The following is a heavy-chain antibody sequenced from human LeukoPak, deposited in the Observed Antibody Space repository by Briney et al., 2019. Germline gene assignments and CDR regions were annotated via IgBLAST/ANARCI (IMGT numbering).Heavy chain of an antibody. V-gene: IGHV4-39*07. Sequence: SETLSLTCTVSAGSINSSRYYWGWIRQPPGKGLEWIGSIYYSGSTYFNPSLKSRISISVDTSKNQFSLKLSSVTAADTAVYYCARGDYYYYYYYIDVWGKGTTVTISS. CDR3: ARGDYYYYYYYIDV. CDR1: AGSINSSRYY. D-gene: IGHD2-21*02. CDR2: IYYSGST. J-gene: IGHJ6*03.